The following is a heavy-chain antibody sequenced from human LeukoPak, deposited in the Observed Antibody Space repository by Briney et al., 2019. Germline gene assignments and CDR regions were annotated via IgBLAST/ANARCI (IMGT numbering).Heavy chain of an antibody. J-gene: IGHJ3*02. Sequence: ASVKVSCKASGYTFTSYDINWVRQATGQGLEWMGWMNPNSGNTGYAQKFQGRVTMTRNTSISTAYMELSSLRSEDTAVYYCARVPYYVDAFDIWGQGTMVTVSS. D-gene: IGHD1-26*01. V-gene: IGHV1-8*01. CDR3: ARVPYYVDAFDI. CDR1: GYTFTSYD. CDR2: MNPNSGNT.